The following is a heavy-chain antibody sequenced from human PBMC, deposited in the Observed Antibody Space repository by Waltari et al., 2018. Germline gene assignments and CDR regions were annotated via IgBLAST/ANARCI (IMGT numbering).Heavy chain of an antibody. Sequence: QLQLQESGPGLVKPSETLSLPCTVSGGSISSRSYYWGWIRQPPGKGLEWIGSIYYSGSTYYNPSLKSRVTISVDTSKNQFSLKLSSVTAADTAVYYCARNGGYYYDSSGPYYFDYWGQGTLVTVSS. CDR1: GGSISSRSYY. D-gene: IGHD3-22*01. CDR3: ARNGGYYYDSSGPYYFDY. J-gene: IGHJ4*02. CDR2: IYYSGST. V-gene: IGHV4-39*01.